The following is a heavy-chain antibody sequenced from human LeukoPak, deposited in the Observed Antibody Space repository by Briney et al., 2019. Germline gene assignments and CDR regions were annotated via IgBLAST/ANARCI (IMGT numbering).Heavy chain of an antibody. CDR3: ARAGGYCSGGSCYRGYSWFNP. CDR1: GFTFSSSG. Sequence: GGSLRLSCAASGFTFSSSGMHWVRQAPGKGLEWVAVILYNGSNKYYADSVKGRFTISRDNSKNTLYLQMNSLRVEDTAVYYCARAGGYCSGGSCYRGYSWFNPWGQGTLVTVSS. V-gene: IGHV3-33*01. D-gene: IGHD2-15*01. J-gene: IGHJ5*02. CDR2: ILYNGSNK.